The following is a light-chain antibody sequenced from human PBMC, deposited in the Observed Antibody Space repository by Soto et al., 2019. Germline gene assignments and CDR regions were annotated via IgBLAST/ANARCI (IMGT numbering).Light chain of an antibody. Sequence: EIVLTQSPGTLSLSPGERATLSCRASQSVSSSYLAWYQQKPGQAPRPLIYGASSRATGIPDRFSGSGSWPDFTLTIICLETEDCTLYYCKQYGSSPRTFGKGTKVEIK. J-gene: IGKJ1*01. CDR2: GAS. V-gene: IGKV3-20*01. CDR3: KQYGSSPRT. CDR1: QSVSSSY.